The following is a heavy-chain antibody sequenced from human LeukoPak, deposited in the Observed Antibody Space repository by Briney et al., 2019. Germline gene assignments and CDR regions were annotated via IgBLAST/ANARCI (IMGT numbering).Heavy chain of an antibody. CDR1: GYSISSSNW. J-gene: IGHJ4*02. CDR3: VRSRYCSSTSCREHDY. Sequence: PSETLSLTCAVSGYSISSSNWWGWIRQPPGKGLEWIGYIYYSGSTYYNPSLKSRVTMSVDTSKNQFSLKLSSVTAVDTAVYYCVRSRYCSSTSCREHDYWGQGTLVTVSS. CDR2: IYYSGST. D-gene: IGHD2-2*01. V-gene: IGHV4-28*01.